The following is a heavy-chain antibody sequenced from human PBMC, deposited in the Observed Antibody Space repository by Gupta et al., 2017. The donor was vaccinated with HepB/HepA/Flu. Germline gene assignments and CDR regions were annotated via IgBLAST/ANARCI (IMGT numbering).Heavy chain of an antibody. J-gene: IGHJ4*02. CDR3: ARVMGSIDY. Sequence: QVQLVQSGAEVKKPGASVKVSCKTYGYTFTSYDVNWVRQATGQGLEWMGWMNPNSGNTGYAQKFQGRVTMARDTSISTAYMELRSLRSEDTAVYYCARVMGSIDYWGQGTLVTVSA. V-gene: IGHV1-8*01. D-gene: IGHD2-8*01. CDR1: GYTFTSYD. CDR2: MNPNSGNT.